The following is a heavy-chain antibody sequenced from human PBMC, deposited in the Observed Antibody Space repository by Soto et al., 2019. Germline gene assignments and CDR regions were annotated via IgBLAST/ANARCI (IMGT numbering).Heavy chain of an antibody. V-gene: IGHV4-30-2*01. CDR2: IYHSGST. J-gene: IGHJ4*02. CDR1: GGSISSGGYS. Sequence: QLQLQESGSGLVKPSQTLSLTCAVSGGSISSGGYSWSWIRQPPGKGLEWIGYIYHSGSTYYNPSLKSRVTISVDRSKNQFSLKLSSVTAADTAVYYCVRGVRFCSGGSCFRSYYFDYWGQGTLVTVSS. CDR3: VRGVRFCSGGSCFRSYYFDY. D-gene: IGHD2-15*01.